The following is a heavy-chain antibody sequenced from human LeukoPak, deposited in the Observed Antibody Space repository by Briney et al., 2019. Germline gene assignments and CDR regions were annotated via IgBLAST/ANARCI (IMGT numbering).Heavy chain of an antibody. Sequence: GGSLRLSCAASGFSFSRYTMHWVRQAPGKGLEWVATIKQDGSEKYYVDSVKGRFTISRDNAKNSLYLQMNSLRADDTAVYYCATFDNPFGYWGQGTLVTVSS. J-gene: IGHJ4*02. D-gene: IGHD3-9*01. V-gene: IGHV3-7*01. CDR3: ATFDNPFGY. CDR1: GFSFSRYT. CDR2: IKQDGSEK.